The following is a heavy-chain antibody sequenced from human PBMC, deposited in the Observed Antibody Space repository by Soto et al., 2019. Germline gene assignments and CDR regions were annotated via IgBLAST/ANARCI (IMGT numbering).Heavy chain of an antibody. CDR2: ISSSSSTI. CDR1: GFTFSSYS. J-gene: IGHJ5*02. D-gene: IGHD1-26*01. Sequence: GGSLRLSCAASGFTFSSYSMNWVRQAPGKGLEWVSYISSSSSTIYYADSVKGRFTISRDNAKNSLYLQMNSLRDEDTAVYYCARVPGSWELLPKSNWFDPWGQGTLVTVSS. V-gene: IGHV3-48*02. CDR3: ARVPGSWELLPKSNWFDP.